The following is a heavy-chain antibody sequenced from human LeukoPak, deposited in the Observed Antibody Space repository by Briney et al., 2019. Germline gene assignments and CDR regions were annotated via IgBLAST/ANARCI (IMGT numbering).Heavy chain of an antibody. Sequence: PGGSLRLSCAASGFTFSSYGMHWVRQAPGKGLEWVAFIRYDGSNKYYADSVKGRFTISRDNSKNTLYLQMNSLRAEDTAVYYCAGRVPGVISSDAFEMCGEGGMVTVSS. CDR2: IRYDGSNK. D-gene: IGHD3-10*01. CDR1: GFTFSSYG. V-gene: IGHV3-30*02. CDR3: AGRVPGVISSDAFEM. J-gene: IGHJ3*02.